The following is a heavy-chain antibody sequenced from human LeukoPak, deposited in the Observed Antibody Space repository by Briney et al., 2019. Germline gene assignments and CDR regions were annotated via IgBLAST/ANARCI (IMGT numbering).Heavy chain of an antibody. D-gene: IGHD3-9*01. V-gene: IGHV3-30*02. CDR2: IRYDGSNK. J-gene: IGHJ4*02. Sequence: GGSLRLSCAASGFTFSSYGMHWVRQAPGKGLEWVAFIRYDGSNKYYADSVKGRFTISRDNSKNTLYLQMNSLRAEDTAVYYCAKNEGGILTAYLDYWGQGTLVTVSS. CDR1: GFTFSSYG. CDR3: AKNEGGILTAYLDY.